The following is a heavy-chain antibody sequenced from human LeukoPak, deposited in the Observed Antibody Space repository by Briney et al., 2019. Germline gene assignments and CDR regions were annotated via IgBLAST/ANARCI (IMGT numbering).Heavy chain of an antibody. D-gene: IGHD3-16*01. CDR2: IYHSGST. CDR1: GYSISSGYY. V-gene: IGHV4-38-2*02. CDR3: ARDQVWLDI. J-gene: IGHJ3*02. Sequence: SETLSLTCTVSGYSISSGYYWGWIRQPPGKGLEWIGSIYHSGSTYYNPSLKSRVTISVDTSKNQFSLKLSSVTAADTAVYYCARDQVWLDIWGQGTMVTVSS.